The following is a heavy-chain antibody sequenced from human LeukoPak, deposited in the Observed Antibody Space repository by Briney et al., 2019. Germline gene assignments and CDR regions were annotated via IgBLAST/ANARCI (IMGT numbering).Heavy chain of an antibody. J-gene: IGHJ1*01. CDR1: GFTFSSYA. CDR2: ISYDGSNK. CDR3: ARDPSSSCYTGCYFQH. Sequence: GGSLRLSCAASGFTFSSYAMHWVRQAPGKGLEWVAVISYDGSNKYYADSVKGRFTISRDNSKNTLYLQMNSLRAEDTAVYYCARDPSSSCYTGCYFQHWGQGTLVTVSS. D-gene: IGHD2-2*02. V-gene: IGHV3-30-3*01.